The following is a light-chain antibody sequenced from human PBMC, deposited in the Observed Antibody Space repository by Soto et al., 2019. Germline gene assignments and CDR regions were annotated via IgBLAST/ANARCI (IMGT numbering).Light chain of an antibody. J-gene: IGLJ1*01. CDR2: EVS. CDR3: SSYTSSSTQV. CDR1: SSDVGGYKY. V-gene: IGLV2-14*01. Sequence: QSALTQPPAASGSPGQSVTISCTGTSSDVGGYKYVSWYQQQPGKAPKLMIYEVSNRPSGVSNRFSGSKSGNTASLTISGLQAEDEADYYCSSYTSSSTQVFGTGTKVTVL.